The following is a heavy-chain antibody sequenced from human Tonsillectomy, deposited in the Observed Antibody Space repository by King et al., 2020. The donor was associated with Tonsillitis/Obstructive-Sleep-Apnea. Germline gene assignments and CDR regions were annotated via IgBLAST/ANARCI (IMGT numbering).Heavy chain of an antibody. J-gene: IGHJ4*02. Sequence: VTLKESGPALVKPTQTLTLTCTFSGFSLSTSGMCMSWIRQPPGKALECLARIDWDDDKYYSTSLKTRLTISKDTSKNQVVLTMTNMDPVDTATYYCARSYYAFWSGYPWGLDYWGQGTLVTVSS. CDR3: ARSYYAFWSGYPWGLDY. CDR2: IDWDDDK. V-gene: IGHV2-70*11. D-gene: IGHD3-3*01. CDR1: GFSLSTSGMC.